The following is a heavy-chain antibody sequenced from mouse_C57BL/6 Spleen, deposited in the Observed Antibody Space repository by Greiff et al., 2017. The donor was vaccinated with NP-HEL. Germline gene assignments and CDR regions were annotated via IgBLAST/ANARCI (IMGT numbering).Heavy chain of an antibody. CDR1: GYAFSSSW. J-gene: IGHJ4*01. V-gene: IGHV1-82*01. CDR2: IYPGDGDT. Sequence: VQLQQSGPELVKPGASVKISCKASGYAFSSSWMNWVKQRPGKGLEWIGRIYPGDGDTNYNGKFKGKATLTADKSSSTAYMQLSSLTSEDSAVYYCARTGTVLYAMDYWGQGTSVTVSS. D-gene: IGHD4-1*01. CDR3: ARTGTVLYAMDY.